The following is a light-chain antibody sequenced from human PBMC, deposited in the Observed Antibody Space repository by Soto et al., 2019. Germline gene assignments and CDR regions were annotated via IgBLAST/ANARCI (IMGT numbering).Light chain of an antibody. J-gene: IGLJ1*01. CDR3: SSYTSSSTPYV. CDR2: EVS. Sequence: QSALTQPASVSGSPGQSITISCTGTSSDVGGYKYVSWYQHHPGKAPNLIIFEVSNRPSGVSDRFSGTKSGSTASQTISGLQAEDEADYYCSSYTSSSTPYVFGTGTKGTVL. CDR1: SSDVGGYKY. V-gene: IGLV2-14*01.